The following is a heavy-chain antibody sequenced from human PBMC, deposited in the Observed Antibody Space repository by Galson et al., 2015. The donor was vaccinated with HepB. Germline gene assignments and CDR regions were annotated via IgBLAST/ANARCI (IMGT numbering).Heavy chain of an antibody. CDR1: GFTFSSYS. J-gene: IGHJ6*02. Sequence: SLRLSCAASGFTFSSYSMNWVRQAPGKGLEWVSSISSSSSYIYYADSVKGRFTISRDNAKNSLYLQMNSLRAEDTAVHYCARELLRRDGDFFHYYYYYGMDVWGQGTTVTVSS. V-gene: IGHV3-21*01. D-gene: IGHD4-17*01. CDR2: ISSSSSYI. CDR3: ARELLRRDGDFFHYYYYYGMDV.